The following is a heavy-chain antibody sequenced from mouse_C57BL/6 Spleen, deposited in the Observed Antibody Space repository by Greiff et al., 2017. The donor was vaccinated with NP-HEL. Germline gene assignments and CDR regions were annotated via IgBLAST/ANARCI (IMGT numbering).Heavy chain of an antibody. D-gene: IGHD1-1*01. CDR3: GREGAVVSPWCFGV. CDR2: INHDGSST. J-gene: IGHJ1*03. CDR1: GFTFSDYY. V-gene: IGHV5-16*01. Sequence: EVKLLESEGGLVQPGSSMKLSCTASGFTFSDYYMAWVRQVPEKGLEWVANINHDGSSTYYLDSLKSRFTISIDNATNILYLQMSSLKSEDTPTYFCGREGAVVSPWCFGVWGTGTTVTGSS.